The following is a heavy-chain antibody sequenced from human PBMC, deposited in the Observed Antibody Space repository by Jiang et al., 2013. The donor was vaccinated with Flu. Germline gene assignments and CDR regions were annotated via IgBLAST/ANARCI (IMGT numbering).Heavy chain of an antibody. Sequence: GLVKPSETLSLTCTVSGGSINSYYWSWIRQPPGTGLEWIGYLYYSGSTKYNPFLKSRVTISVDTSKNQFSLKLSSVTAADTAVYYCARVAIGSGSHPLNWGQGTLVTVSS. J-gene: IGHJ4*02. CDR2: LYYSGST. D-gene: IGHD3-10*01. CDR1: GGSINSYY. CDR3: ARVAIGSGSHPLN. V-gene: IGHV4-59*01.